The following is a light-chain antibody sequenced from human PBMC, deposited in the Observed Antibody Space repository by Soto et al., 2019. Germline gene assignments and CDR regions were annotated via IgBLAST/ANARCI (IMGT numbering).Light chain of an antibody. Sequence: DIQMTQSPSSLSAYVGDRVTINCRASQSISTYLNWYQQKPGKAPMLLIYAASNLQSGVPSRFSGSGSGTDFNLTVSSLQPEDFATYHCQQSYTIPLTFGGGTKVDIK. J-gene: IGKJ4*01. CDR1: QSISTY. CDR3: QQSYTIPLT. V-gene: IGKV1-39*01. CDR2: AAS.